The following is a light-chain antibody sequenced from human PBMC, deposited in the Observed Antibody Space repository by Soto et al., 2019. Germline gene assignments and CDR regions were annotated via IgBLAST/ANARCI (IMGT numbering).Light chain of an antibody. V-gene: IGKV1-33*01. CDR3: QKSDHLPL. CDR2: DAY. Sequence: IQMTQSPPSLSASVGDRVTITCQASHDIGNSLNWYQDKPGQAPKLVIYDAYNLETGVPSTYSGGGYWTHFTFTISSLLPEDIGTYYCQKSDHLPLFGPGTKVDIK. J-gene: IGKJ3*01. CDR1: HDIGNS.